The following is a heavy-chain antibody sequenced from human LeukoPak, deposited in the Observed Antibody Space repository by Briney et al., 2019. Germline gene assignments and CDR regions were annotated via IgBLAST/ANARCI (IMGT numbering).Heavy chain of an antibody. CDR3: ARGPTISETGYFDY. CDR1: GGSFTGYY. J-gene: IGHJ4*03. D-gene: IGHD1-1*01. Sequence: SETLSLTCAVYGGSFTGYYWSWIRQSPGKGLQWIAEVNHRGDTNYNPSVKGRVTISVDTSKNQFSLKVTSLTAADTAVYYCARGPTISETGYFDYWGQGTLVTVSS. V-gene: IGHV4-34*01. CDR2: VNHRGDT.